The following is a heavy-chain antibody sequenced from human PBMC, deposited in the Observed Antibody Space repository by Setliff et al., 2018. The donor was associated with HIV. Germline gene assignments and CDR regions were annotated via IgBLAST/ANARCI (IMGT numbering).Heavy chain of an antibody. CDR1: GYSFTSYW. CDR2: IFPYDSDT. CDR3: ARHNRLLDY. D-gene: IGHD2-21*02. Sequence: PGESLKISCKGSGYSFTSYWIGWVRQMPGKGLEWMGIIFPYDSDTRYSPSFEGQVTMSAEKSISTAYLQWSSLKASGTAMYYCARHNRLLDYWGQGTLVTVSS. V-gene: IGHV5-51*01. J-gene: IGHJ4*02.